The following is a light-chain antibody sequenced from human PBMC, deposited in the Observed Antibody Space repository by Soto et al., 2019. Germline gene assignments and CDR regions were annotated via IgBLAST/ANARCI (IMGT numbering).Light chain of an antibody. V-gene: IGLV2-14*03. Sequence: QSALTQPASVSGSPGQSITISCTGTSSDVGGYNYVSWYQQHPGKAPKLIIYDVNNRPSGVSNRFSGSKSGNTASLTISGLQAEDDADYYCSSYCSSYTSRSTLEFGGGTKLTVL. J-gene: IGLJ2*01. CDR2: DVN. CDR3: SSYTSRSTLE. CDR1: SSDVGGYNY.